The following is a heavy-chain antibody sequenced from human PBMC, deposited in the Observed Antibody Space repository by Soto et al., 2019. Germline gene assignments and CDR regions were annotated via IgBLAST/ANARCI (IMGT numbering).Heavy chain of an antibody. CDR1: GYTFTSYG. CDR3: ARDRHPGIVGATMIDY. Sequence: QVQLVQSGAEVKKPGASVKVSCKASGYTFTSYGISWVRQAPGQGLEWMGWISAYNGNTNYAQKLQGRVTMTTDTSTSTAYMELRRLRSDDTAVYYCARDRHPGIVGATMIDYWGQGTLVTVSS. J-gene: IGHJ4*02. D-gene: IGHD1-26*01. V-gene: IGHV1-18*01. CDR2: ISAYNGNT.